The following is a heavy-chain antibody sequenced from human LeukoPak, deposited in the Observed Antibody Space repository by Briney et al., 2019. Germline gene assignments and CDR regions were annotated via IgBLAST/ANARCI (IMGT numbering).Heavy chain of an antibody. J-gene: IGHJ4*02. CDR1: XXSIXSXX. CDR2: IHYSGST. Sequence: PSETLSLTCPVSXXSIXSXXXXXXXXXXGXXXXWIGYIHYSGSTNYNPSLKSRVTISVDTSKNQFSLKLSSVTAADTAVYYCARKHSSTWYYDYWGQGTLVTVSS. CDR3: ARKHSSTWYYDY. V-gene: IGHV4-59*01. D-gene: IGHD6-13*01.